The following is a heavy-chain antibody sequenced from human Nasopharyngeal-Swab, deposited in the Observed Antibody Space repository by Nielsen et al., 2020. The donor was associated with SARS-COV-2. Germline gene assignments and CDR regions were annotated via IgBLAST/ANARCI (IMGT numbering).Heavy chain of an antibody. D-gene: IGHD3-22*01. Sequence: GESLKISCAASGFTVSSNYMSWVRQAPGKGLEWVSVIYSGGSTYYADSVKGRFTISRDNSKNTLYLQMNSLRAEDTAVYYCASVGDGSSGYYFDYWGQGTLVTVSS. CDR3: ASVGDGSSGYYFDY. J-gene: IGHJ4*02. V-gene: IGHV3-66*01. CDR2: IYSGGST. CDR1: GFTVSSNY.